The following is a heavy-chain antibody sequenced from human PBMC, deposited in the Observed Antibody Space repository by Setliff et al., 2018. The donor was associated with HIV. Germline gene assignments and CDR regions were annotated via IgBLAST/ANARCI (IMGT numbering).Heavy chain of an antibody. V-gene: IGHV1-69*10. Sequence: SVKVSCKASGGTFSSYAINWVRQAPGQGLEWMGGIIPILGIANYAQKFQGRVTITADKSTSTAYMELSSLRSEDTAVYYCARDRGYYYDNSGSPSFDYWGQGTQVTVSS. CDR2: IIPILGIA. CDR1: GGTFSSYA. D-gene: IGHD3-22*01. CDR3: ARDRGYYYDNSGSPSFDY. J-gene: IGHJ4*02.